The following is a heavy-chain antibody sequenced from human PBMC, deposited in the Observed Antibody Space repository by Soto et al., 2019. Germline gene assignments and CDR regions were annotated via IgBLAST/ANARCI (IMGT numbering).Heavy chain of an antibody. Sequence: EVQLLESGGGLVQPRGSLRLSCAASGFTFSDYAMNWVRQAPGKGLEWVAVRSGSSGNSTYYADSVKGRFTVSRDDPKNTMYLQMHSLSAENTAVKYFGKDAYWDGYYYNGMDFWGQGTTVTVSS. J-gene: IGHJ6*02. CDR3: GKDAYWDGYYYNGMDF. CDR1: GFTFSDYA. V-gene: IGHV3-23*01. D-gene: IGHD2-8*02. CDR2: RSGSSGNST.